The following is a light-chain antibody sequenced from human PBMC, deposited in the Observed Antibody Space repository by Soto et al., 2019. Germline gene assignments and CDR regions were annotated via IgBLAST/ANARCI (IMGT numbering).Light chain of an antibody. CDR3: AAWDDSLNGVI. CDR2: SNN. CDR1: SSNIGSHT. Sequence: QSVLTQPPSASRTPGQRFTISCSGSSSNIGSHTVNWHQQVPGTAPKLLIYSNNERPSGVPDRFSGSKSGTSASLAISGLQSGDEADYYCAAWDDSLNGVIFGGGTKLTVL. V-gene: IGLV1-44*01. J-gene: IGLJ2*01.